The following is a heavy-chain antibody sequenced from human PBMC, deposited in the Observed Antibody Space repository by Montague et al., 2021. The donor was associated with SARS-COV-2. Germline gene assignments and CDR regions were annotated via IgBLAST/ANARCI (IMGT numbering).Heavy chain of an antibody. CDR2: IYYSGST. D-gene: IGHD1-26*01. CDR1: GGSLSSYY. J-gene: IGHJ1*01. CDR3: ARHVYGSLTHLHH. Sequence: SETLSLTCTVSGGSLSSYYWSWIRQPPGKGLEWIGYIYYSGSTNYNPSLKSRVTISVDTSKNQFSLNLSSVTAADTAVYYCARHVYGSLTHLHHWGQASLVTVSS. V-gene: IGHV4-59*08.